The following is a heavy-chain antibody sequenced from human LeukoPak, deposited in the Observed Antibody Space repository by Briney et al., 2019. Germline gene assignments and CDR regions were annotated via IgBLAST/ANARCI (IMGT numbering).Heavy chain of an antibody. D-gene: IGHD6-13*01. CDR2: INPSGGST. V-gene: IGHV1-46*01. CDR3: ARGQGYSSSWFNPFDY. J-gene: IGHJ4*02. CDR1: GYTFTSYY. Sequence: ASVKVSCKTFGYTFTSYYMHWVRQAPGQGLEWMGIINPSGGSTSYAQKFQGRVTMTRDTSTSTVYMELSSLRSEDTAVYYCARGQGYSSSWFNPFDYWGQGALVTVSS.